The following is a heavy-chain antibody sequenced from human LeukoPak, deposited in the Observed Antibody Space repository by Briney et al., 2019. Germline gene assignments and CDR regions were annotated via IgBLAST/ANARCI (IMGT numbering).Heavy chain of an antibody. V-gene: IGHV1-2*06. CDR3: ARNRRITMIVDDAFDI. CDR2: INPNSGGT. Sequence: GASVKVSCKASGYTLTGYYMHWVRQAPGKGLEWMGRINPNSGGTNYAQKFQGRVTMTRDTSISTAYMELSRLRSDDTAVYYCARNRRITMIVDDAFDIWGQGTMVTVSS. J-gene: IGHJ3*02. D-gene: IGHD3-22*01. CDR1: GYTLTGYY.